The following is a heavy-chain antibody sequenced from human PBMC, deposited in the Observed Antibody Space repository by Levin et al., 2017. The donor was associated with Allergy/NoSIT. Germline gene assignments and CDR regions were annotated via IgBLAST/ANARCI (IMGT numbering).Heavy chain of an antibody. J-gene: IGHJ4*02. V-gene: IGHV3-23*01. D-gene: IGHD5-24*01. CDR2: IGGSGLTT. CDR3: AEDRERWLQSLHDS. Sequence: GESLKISCAASGFTFSSYAMSWVRQAPGKGLQWVSTIGGSGLTTYYADSVKGRFTISSDNSKNTLFLQMTSLRADDTAVYYCAEDRERWLQSLHDSWGQGTLVTVSS. CDR1: GFTFSSYA.